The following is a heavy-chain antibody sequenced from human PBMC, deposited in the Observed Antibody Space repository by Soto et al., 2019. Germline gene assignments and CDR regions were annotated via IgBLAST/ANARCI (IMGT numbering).Heavy chain of an antibody. V-gene: IGHV1-69*13. CDR1: GGTFSSYA. D-gene: IGHD6-19*01. CDR3: ARFAYSSGWYSSYNWFDP. CDR2: IIPIFGTA. J-gene: IGHJ5*02. Sequence: ASVKVSCKASGGTFSSYAISWVRQAPGQGLEWMGGIIPIFGTANYAQKFQGRVTITADESTSTAYMELSSLRSEDTAVYYCARFAYSSGWYSSYNWFDPWGQGTLVTVSS.